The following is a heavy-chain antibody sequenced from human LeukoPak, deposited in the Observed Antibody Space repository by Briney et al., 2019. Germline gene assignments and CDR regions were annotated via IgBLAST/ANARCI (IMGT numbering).Heavy chain of an antibody. CDR1: GGSFSGYY. J-gene: IGHJ4*02. CDR2: INHSGTT. Sequence: SETLSLTCAVSGGSFSGYYWSWIRQPPGKGLEWIGEINHSGTTNYNPSLKSRVTISVDTSKNQFSLKLSSVTAADTAVYYCARRGSTQYDFWGGLGTTYYFDYWGQGTLVTVSS. D-gene: IGHD3-3*01. V-gene: IGHV4-34*01. CDR3: ARRGSTQYDFWGGLGTTYYFDY.